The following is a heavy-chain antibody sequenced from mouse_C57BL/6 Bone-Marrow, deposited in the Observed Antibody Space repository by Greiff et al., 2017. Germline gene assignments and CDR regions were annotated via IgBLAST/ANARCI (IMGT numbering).Heavy chain of an antibody. D-gene: IGHD1-2*01. CDR3: ARRGLLRLFDY. J-gene: IGHJ2*01. Sequence: EVHLVASGGDLVKPGGSLKLSCAASGFTFSSYGLSWVRQTPDKRLAWVATISSGGSYTYYPDSVKGRFTSSRDNAKNTLYLQMSSLKSEDTAMYYCARRGLLRLFDYWGQGTTLTVSA. V-gene: IGHV5-6*01. CDR2: ISSGGSYT. CDR1: GFTFSSYG.